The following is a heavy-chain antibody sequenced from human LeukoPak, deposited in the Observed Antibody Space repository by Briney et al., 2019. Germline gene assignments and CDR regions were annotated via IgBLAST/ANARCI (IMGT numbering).Heavy chain of an antibody. CDR3: AKGARFLEWLLSEGHYYHYGMDV. J-gene: IGHJ6*02. CDR2: IKSGGGT. V-gene: IGHV3-23*01. CDR1: GFTFNTYV. D-gene: IGHD3-3*01. Sequence: GGSLRISCAASGFTFNTYVMSWVRQTPGKGLQWVSSIKSGGGTDYADSVKGRFTISRDNSKNTLYLQMNSLRAEDTSIYYCAKGARFLEWLLSEGHYYHYGMDVWGQGTTVTVSS.